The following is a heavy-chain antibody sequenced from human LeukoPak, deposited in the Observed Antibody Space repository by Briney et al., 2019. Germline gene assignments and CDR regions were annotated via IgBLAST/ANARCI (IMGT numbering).Heavy chain of an antibody. J-gene: IGHJ4*02. CDR1: GGSISNYY. CDR3: ARETRDGYHTH. D-gene: IGHD5-24*01. V-gene: IGHV4-59*01. CDR2: IHYSGST. Sequence: SETLSLTCTVSGGSISNYYWSWIRQPPGKGLAWIGYIHYSGSTNYNPSLKSRVTISIHTSKNQFSLKLSSVTAADTAVYYCARETRDGYHTHWGQGTLVTVSS.